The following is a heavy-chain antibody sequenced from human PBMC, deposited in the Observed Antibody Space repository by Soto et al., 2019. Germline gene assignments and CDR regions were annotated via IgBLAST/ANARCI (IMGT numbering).Heavy chain of an antibody. Sequence: ASETLSLTCTVSGGSISSYYWSWIRQPPGKGLEWIGYMFYSGNINYNPSLKSRVTISVDTSKNQFSLKLSSVTAADTAVYYCAKVYCGGDCYSGWFDPWGQGTLVTVSS. V-gene: IGHV4-59*01. CDR1: GGSISSYY. CDR2: MFYSGNI. CDR3: AKVYCGGDCYSGWFDP. D-gene: IGHD2-21*02. J-gene: IGHJ5*02.